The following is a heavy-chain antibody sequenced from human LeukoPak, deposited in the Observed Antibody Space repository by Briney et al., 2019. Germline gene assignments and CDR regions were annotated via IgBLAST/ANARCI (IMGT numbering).Heavy chain of an antibody. V-gene: IGHV1-3*01. D-gene: IGHD2-2*01. Sequence: ASVKVSCKASGYTFTSYAMHWVRQAPGQRLEGTGGINAGNGNTKYSQKFQGRVTITRDTSASTAYMELSSLRSEDTAVYYCARMGYCSSTSCYVYFDYWGQGTLVTVSS. CDR3: ARMGYCSSTSCYVYFDY. J-gene: IGHJ4*02. CDR1: GYTFTSYA. CDR2: INAGNGNT.